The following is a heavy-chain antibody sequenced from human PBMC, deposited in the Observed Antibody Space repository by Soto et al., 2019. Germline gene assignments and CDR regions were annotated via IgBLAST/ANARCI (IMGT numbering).Heavy chain of an antibody. CDR3: AKQGIEVAGTDYFDY. Sequence: QVQLVEPGGGVVQPGKSLRLSCAASGFIFRSYGVHWVRQAPGKGLEWVAVISHDGSKAYYADAVNGRFTISRDNAKNTVYLQMNSLRAEDTAVYYCAKQGIEVAGTDYFDYWGQGAQVTVAS. CDR1: GFIFRSYG. CDR2: ISHDGSKA. V-gene: IGHV3-30*18. J-gene: IGHJ4*02. D-gene: IGHD6-19*01.